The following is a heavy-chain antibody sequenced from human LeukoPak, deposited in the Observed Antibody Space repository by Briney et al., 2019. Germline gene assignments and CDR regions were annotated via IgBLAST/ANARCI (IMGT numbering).Heavy chain of an antibody. J-gene: IGHJ4*02. CDR3: ASSRLDTAFYY. CDR1: GGSISTYY. V-gene: IGHV4-59*01. D-gene: IGHD5-18*01. CDR2: IYYSGST. Sequence: WETLCLTCTVSGGSISTYYWSWIRQPPGKGLEWIGYIYYSGSTNYNPSLKSRVTISVATSKNQLSLKLSSVTAADTAVYYCASSRLDTAFYYWGQGTLVTVSS.